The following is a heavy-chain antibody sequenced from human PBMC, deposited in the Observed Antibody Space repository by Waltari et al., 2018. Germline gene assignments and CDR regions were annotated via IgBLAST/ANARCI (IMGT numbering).Heavy chain of an antibody. J-gene: IGHJ4*02. Sequence: QLQLQESGPGLVKPSETLSLTCTVSGGSISSSSSYWGWIRQPPGKGLEWIGSIYYSGSTYYNPSLKSRVTISVDTSKNQFSLKLSSVTAADTAVYYCATGYSSSRRLHFDYWGQGTLVTVSS. CDR2: IYYSGST. V-gene: IGHV4-39*01. CDR1: GGSISSSSSY. CDR3: ATGYSSSRRLHFDY. D-gene: IGHD6-6*01.